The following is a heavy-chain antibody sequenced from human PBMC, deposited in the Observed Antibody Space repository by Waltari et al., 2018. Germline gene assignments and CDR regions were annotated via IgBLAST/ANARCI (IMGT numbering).Heavy chain of an antibody. CDR3: ARVEVGDYDFDY. V-gene: IGHV3-74*01. D-gene: IGHD4-17*01. CDR2: INSDGSST. CDR1: GFRFLGYW. J-gene: IGHJ4*02. Sequence: EVQLVESGGGLVQPGGSLRLSCAASGFRFLGYWMHWVRQAPGKGLVWVARINSDGSSTRYADSVKGRFTISRDNAKNTLYLQMNSLRAEDTAVYYCARVEVGDYDFDYWGQGTLVTVSS.